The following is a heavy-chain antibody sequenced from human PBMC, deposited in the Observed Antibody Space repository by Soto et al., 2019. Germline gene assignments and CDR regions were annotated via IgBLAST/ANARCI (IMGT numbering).Heavy chain of an antibody. J-gene: IGHJ6*02. CDR1: GFSVSGSIYS. CDR2: IYSCGNT. D-gene: IGHD2-2*03. CDR3: ARLNGYCISTNCHGYYGMDV. V-gene: IGHV4-39*01. Sequence: AETMSLTCTVSGFSVSGSIYSWGWIRQSPGKGLEWIGTIYSCGNTYYNPSLLSRVTISVDTSKNEFSLRLSSVTAADTAVYYCARLNGYCISTNCHGYYGMDVWGQGTTVTVSS.